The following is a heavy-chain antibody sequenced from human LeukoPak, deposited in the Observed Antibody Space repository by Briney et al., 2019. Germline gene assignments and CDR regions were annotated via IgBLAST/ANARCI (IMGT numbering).Heavy chain of an antibody. Sequence: GGSLRLSCAASGFTFSNAWMSWVRQAPGKGLEWVGRIKSKTDGGTTDYAAPVKGRFTISRDDSKNTLYLQMNSLKTEDTAVYYCTTDLVGATSHFQHWGQGTLVTVSS. J-gene: IGHJ1*01. D-gene: IGHD1-26*01. CDR2: IKSKTDGGTT. CDR1: GFTFSNAW. CDR3: TTDLVGATSHFQH. V-gene: IGHV3-15*01.